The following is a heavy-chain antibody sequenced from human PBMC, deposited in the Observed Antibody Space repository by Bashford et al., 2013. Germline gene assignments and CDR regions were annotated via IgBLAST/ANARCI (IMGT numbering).Heavy chain of an antibody. CDR2: IGNSGDRI. J-gene: IGHJ4*02. CDR3: ARDLKTLRAGSYAPYY. V-gene: IGHV3-23*01. Sequence: VRQAPGKGLEWVSAIGNSGDRILYADSVKGRFTISRDNSKNTVSLQMNSLRAEDTAVYYCARDLKTLRAGSYAPYYWGQGTLVTVSS. D-gene: IGHD1-26*01.